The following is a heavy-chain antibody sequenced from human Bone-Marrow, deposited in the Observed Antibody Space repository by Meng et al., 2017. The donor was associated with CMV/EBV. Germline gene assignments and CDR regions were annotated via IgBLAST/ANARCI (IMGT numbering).Heavy chain of an antibody. CDR2: IIPILGIA. D-gene: IGHD3-3*01. CDR3: ARGNYDFWSQFDY. CDR1: GYTFTAYY. V-gene: IGHV1-69*04. J-gene: IGHJ4*02. Sequence: SVKVSCKASGYTFTAYYMHWVRQAPGQGLEWMGRIIPILGIANYAQKFQGRVTITADKSTSTAYMELSSLRSEDTAVYYCARGNYDFWSQFDYWGQGTLVTVSS.